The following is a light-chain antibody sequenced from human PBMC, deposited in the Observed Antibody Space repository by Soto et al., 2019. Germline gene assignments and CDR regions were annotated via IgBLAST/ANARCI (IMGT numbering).Light chain of an antibody. J-gene: IGKJ1*01. V-gene: IGKV1-5*02. CDR3: QQYNSYS. CDR2: DAS. CDR1: QSISSW. Sequence: DIQMTQSPSTLSASVGDRVTIICWASQSISSWLAWYQQKPGKAPKLLIYDASSLESGVPSRFSGSGSGTEFTLTISGLQPDDFATYYCQQYNSYSFGQGTKVDIK.